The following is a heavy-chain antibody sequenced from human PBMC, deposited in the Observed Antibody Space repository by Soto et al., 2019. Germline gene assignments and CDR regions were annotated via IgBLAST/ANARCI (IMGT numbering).Heavy chain of an antibody. Sequence: SETLSLTCTVSGGSISSGGYYWSWIRQHPGKGLEWIGYIYYSGSTYYNPSLKSRVTISVDTSKNQLSLKLSSVTAADTAVYYCARVHKHPSTSWETYYFDYWGQGTLVTVSS. V-gene: IGHV4-31*03. J-gene: IGHJ4*02. CDR2: IYYSGST. CDR1: GGSISSGGYY. D-gene: IGHD2-2*01. CDR3: ARVHKHPSTSWETYYFDY.